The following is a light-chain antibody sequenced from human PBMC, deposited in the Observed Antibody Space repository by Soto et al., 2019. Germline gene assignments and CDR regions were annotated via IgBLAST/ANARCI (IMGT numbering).Light chain of an antibody. CDR3: RQDYGSPRT. V-gene: IGKV1-6*01. J-gene: IGKJ1*01. CDR2: AGS. Sequence: AIQITQAPSSLPASVAARVTITCRASQGVRNDLGGYQQKPGKDAKRLIYAGSSLQSGVLSKWCGGGCCTDYSLTISSLLPDDFSTYYYRQDYGSPRTFGQGTKVDIK. CDR1: QGVRND.